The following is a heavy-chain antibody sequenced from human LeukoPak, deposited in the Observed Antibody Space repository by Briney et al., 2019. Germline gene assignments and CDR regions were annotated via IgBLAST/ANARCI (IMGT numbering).Heavy chain of an antibody. CDR2: IKSDGST. D-gene: IGHD3-22*01. V-gene: IGHV3-74*01. CDR1: GFTFSSYW. CDR3: ARAPSEIGGYYPEYFRH. Sequence: GGSRRLSWAAAGFTFSSYWMDWVRQAPGKGLVWVSRIKSDGSTNYADSVKGRFTISRDNAKNTVSLQMNSLRAEDTGVYYCARAPSEIGGYYPEYFRHWGQGTLVTVSS. J-gene: IGHJ1*01.